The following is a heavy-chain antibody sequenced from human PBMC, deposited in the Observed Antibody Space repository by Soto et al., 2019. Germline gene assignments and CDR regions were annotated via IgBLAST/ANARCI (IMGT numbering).Heavy chain of an antibody. V-gene: IGHV1-24*01. Sequence: ASVKVSCKVSGYTLTELSMHWVRQAPGKGLEWMGGFDPEDGETIYAQKFQGRVTMTEDTSTDTAYMELSSLRSEDTAVYYCATDLLYGSGSYRFVPYYYYGMEVWGQGTTVTVSS. CDR3: ATDLLYGSGSYRFVPYYYYGMEV. D-gene: IGHD3-10*01. J-gene: IGHJ6*02. CDR2: FDPEDGET. CDR1: GYTLTELS.